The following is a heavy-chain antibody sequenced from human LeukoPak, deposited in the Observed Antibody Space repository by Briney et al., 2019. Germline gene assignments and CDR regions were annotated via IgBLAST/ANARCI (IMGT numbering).Heavy chain of an antibody. D-gene: IGHD3-3*01. CDR3: ARQDYDFWSGYYRNWFDP. Sequence: SETLSLTCTVSGDSITTGGYCWSWIRQPPGKGLEWMGYIHQSGDTYSNPSLRSRVTISADTSKNQFSLKLSSVTAADTAVYYCARQDYDFWSGYYRNWFDPWGQGTLVTVSS. CDR2: IHQSGDT. V-gene: IGHV4-30-2*01. J-gene: IGHJ5*02. CDR1: GDSITTGGYC.